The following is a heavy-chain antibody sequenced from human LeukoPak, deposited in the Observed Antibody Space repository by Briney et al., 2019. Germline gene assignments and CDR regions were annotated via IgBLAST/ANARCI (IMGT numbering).Heavy chain of an antibody. J-gene: IGHJ4*02. Sequence: GGSLRLSCSASGFTFGAYFMHRVRQAPGKGLQYVSSISSNEYDTYYADSVKGRFTISRDNSKNTLFLQMNNLRPEDTAVYYCVKDLNGTWSFDYWGQGTLVTVSS. D-gene: IGHD2-8*01. V-gene: IGHV3-64D*06. CDR1: GFTFGAYF. CDR2: ISSNEYDT. CDR3: VKDLNGTWSFDY.